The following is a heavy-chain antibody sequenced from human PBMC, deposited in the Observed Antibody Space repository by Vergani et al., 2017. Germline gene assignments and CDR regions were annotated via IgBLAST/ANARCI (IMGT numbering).Heavy chain of an antibody. CDR2: IKQDGSEK. J-gene: IGHJ5*02. Sequence: VQLVESGGGLVKPGGSLRLSCAASGFTFSSYWMSWVRQAPGKGLEWVANIKQDGSEKYYVDSVKGRFTISRDNAKNSLYLQMNSLRAEDTAVYYCARECAAAGSWSWFDPWGQGTLVTVSS. CDR3: ARECAAAGSWSWFDP. CDR1: GFTFSSYW. V-gene: IGHV3-7*01. D-gene: IGHD6-13*01.